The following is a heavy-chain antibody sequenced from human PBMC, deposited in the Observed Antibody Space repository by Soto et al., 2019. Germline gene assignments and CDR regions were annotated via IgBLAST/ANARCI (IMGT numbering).Heavy chain of an antibody. Sequence: PGGSLRLSCAASGFTIDDYGMNWVRQVPGKGLEWVSGINWNDGSTHYADSVKGRFTISRDNAKNTLYLQMNSLRDEDTAVYYCARDTQDDFWSGYYRDYWGQGTLVTVSS. CDR1: GFTIDDYG. V-gene: IGHV3-20*04. D-gene: IGHD3-3*01. CDR3: ARDTQDDFWSGYYRDY. CDR2: INWNDGST. J-gene: IGHJ4*02.